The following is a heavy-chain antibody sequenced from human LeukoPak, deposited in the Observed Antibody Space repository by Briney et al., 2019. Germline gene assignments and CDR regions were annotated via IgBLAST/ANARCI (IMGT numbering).Heavy chain of an antibody. Sequence: SETLSLTCTVSGDSISNYHWSWIWQPPGKGLEWIGWIYYSGSTSYNPSLKSRVTISVDTSKNQFSLKLSSVTAADTAVYYCAGGDYGSGSPPLDCWGQGTLLTVSS. CDR3: AGGDYGSGSPPLDC. V-gene: IGHV4-59*12. CDR1: GDSISNYH. D-gene: IGHD3-10*01. J-gene: IGHJ4*02. CDR2: IYYSGST.